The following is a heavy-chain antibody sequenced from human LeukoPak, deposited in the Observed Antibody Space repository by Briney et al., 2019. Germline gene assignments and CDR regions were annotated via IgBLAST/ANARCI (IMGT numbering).Heavy chain of an antibody. V-gene: IGHV4-30-2*01. Sequence: SQTLSLTCAVSGGSISSGGYSWSWIRQPPGKGLEWIGYIYHSESTYYNPSLKSRVTISVDRSKNQFSLKLSSVTAADTAVYYCARGEPSITMITNAFDIWGQGTMVTVSS. J-gene: IGHJ3*02. CDR2: IYHSEST. CDR1: GGSISSGGYS. D-gene: IGHD3-22*01. CDR3: ARGEPSITMITNAFDI.